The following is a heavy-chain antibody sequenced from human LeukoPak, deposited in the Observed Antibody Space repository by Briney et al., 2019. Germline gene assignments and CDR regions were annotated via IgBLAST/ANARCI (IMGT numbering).Heavy chain of an antibody. CDR1: GGSISSYY. Sequence: SETLSLTCTVSGGSISSYYWSWIRQPPGKGRGGMGIIYYVGSTNYNPSLKSRVTISVDTSKNQFSLKLSSVTAADTAVYYCARGVAARYCYDSSGYYPDYWGQGTLVTVSS. J-gene: IGHJ4*02. D-gene: IGHD3-22*01. CDR2: IYYVGST. V-gene: IGHV4-59*13. CDR3: ARGVAARYCYDSSGYYPDY.